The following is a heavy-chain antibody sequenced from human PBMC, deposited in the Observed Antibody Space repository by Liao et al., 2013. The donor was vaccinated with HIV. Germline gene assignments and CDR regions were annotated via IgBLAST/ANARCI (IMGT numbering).Heavy chain of an antibody. J-gene: IGHJ4*02. CDR3: ARGFRLRLGLVDY. D-gene: IGHD3-16*01. V-gene: IGHV4-61*02. CDR1: GGSISSGFYY. CDR2: IYTSGST. Sequence: QVQLQESGPGLVKPSQTLSLTCTVSGGSISSGFYYWSWIRQPAGKGLEWIGRIYTSGSTNYNPSLKSRVTISVDTSKNQFSLKLSSVTAADTAVYYCARGFRLRLGLVDYWGQGTLVTVSS.